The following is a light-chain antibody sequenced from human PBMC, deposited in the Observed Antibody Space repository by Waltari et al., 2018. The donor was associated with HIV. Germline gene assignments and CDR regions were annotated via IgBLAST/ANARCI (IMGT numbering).Light chain of an antibody. Sequence: QSVLPQPPSASGTPGQRVTISSSRSSSNIGSHYVYWYQQLPGTATKLLIYRNNQRPSGVPDRFSGSKSGTSASLAISGLRSEDEADYYCATWDDSLSVVVFGGGTKLTVL. V-gene: IGLV1-47*01. CDR2: RNN. CDR3: ATWDDSLSVVV. CDR1: SSNIGSHY. J-gene: IGLJ2*01.